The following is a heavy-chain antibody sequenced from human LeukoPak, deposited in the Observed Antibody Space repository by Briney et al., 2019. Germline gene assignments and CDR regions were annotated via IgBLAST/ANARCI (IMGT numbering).Heavy chain of an antibody. J-gene: IGHJ5*02. CDR3: ARSGGWDSRGWFDP. CDR2: ISSCDSTI. Sequence: GGSLRLPCAASGFTFSDYYLSWIRQAPRKGLEWVSYISSCDSTIYYEDPAKGRCTIFPVNAKNSLFPHMKSFVAHEKAVDYCARSGGWDSRGWFDPWGQGTLVTVSS. CDR1: GFTFSDYY. D-gene: IGHD1-26*01. V-gene: IGHV3-11*04.